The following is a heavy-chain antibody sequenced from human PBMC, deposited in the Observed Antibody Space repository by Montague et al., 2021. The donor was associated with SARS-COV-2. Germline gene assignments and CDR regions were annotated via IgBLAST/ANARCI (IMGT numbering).Heavy chain of an antibody. Sequence: CAISGDSVSSNSAAWNWIRQSPSRGLEWLGRTYYRSKWYNDYAVSVKSRITINPDTSKNQISLQLNSVTPEDTTVYYCARDLLTGYLPYYYYMDVWGKGTTVTVSS. CDR3: ARDLLTGYLPYYYYMDV. D-gene: IGHD3-9*01. CDR1: GDSVSSNSAA. J-gene: IGHJ6*03. CDR2: TYYRSKWYN. V-gene: IGHV6-1*01.